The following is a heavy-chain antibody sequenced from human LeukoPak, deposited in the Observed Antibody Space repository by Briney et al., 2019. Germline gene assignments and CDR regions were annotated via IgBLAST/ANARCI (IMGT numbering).Heavy chain of an antibody. D-gene: IGHD3-22*01. V-gene: IGHV4-38-2*01. Sequence: KPSETLSLTCAVSGYAISSGYYWGWIRQPPGKGLEWIGSIYRSGSTYYNPSLKSRVTISVDTSKNQFSLKLSSVTAADTAVYYCARQLPPYYYDSSGPEGRAFDIWGQGTMVTVSS. CDR1: GYAISSGYY. CDR2: IYRSGST. J-gene: IGHJ3*02. CDR3: ARQLPPYYYDSSGPEGRAFDI.